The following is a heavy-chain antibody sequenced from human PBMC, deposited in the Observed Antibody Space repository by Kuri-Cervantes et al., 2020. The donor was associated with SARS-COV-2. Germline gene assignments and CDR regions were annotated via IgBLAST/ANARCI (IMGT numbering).Heavy chain of an antibody. V-gene: IGHV1-2*02. J-gene: IGHJ4*02. Sequence: ASVKVSCKASGYTFSDSYIHWVRQAPGQGLEWMGWIAPNSGGTKYAQKFQGRVTMTRDTSTSSVYMELSRLRSDDTAVYYCARDFWPSGGYFDYWGQGTLVTVSS. CDR3: ARDFWPSGGYFDY. CDR1: GYTFSDSY. D-gene: IGHD3-10*01. CDR2: IAPNSGGT.